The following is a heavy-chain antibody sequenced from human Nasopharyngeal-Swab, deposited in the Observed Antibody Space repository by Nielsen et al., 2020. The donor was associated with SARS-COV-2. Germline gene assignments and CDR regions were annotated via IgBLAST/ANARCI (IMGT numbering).Heavy chain of an antibody. V-gene: IGHV3-23*01. Sequence: ALKISCAASGFTFSNYAMSWVRQAPGKGLEWVSGVSGRGISTYYADSVKGRFTISRDNSKNTLYLQMSSLRAEDTAVYYCAKGTSDYTDYVAFQHWGQGTLVPVSS. D-gene: IGHD4-11*01. J-gene: IGHJ1*01. CDR2: VSGRGIST. CDR1: GFTFSNYA. CDR3: AKGTSDYTDYVAFQH.